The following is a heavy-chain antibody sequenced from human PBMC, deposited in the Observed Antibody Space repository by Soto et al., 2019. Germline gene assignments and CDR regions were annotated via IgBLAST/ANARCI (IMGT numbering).Heavy chain of an antibody. V-gene: IGHV3-15*01. CDR3: TTGSTSTKNY. Sequence: EVQLVESGGGSVIPGGSLRLSCAASGFTFSNAWLSWVRQAPGKGLEWVGRIKSKTDGGTTDYTAPVKGRFTISRDDSKNTLYLQMNSLKIEDTAVYYCTTGSTSTKNYWGQGTLVTVSS. CDR1: GFTFSNAW. D-gene: IGHD6-6*01. J-gene: IGHJ4*02. CDR2: IKSKTDGGTT.